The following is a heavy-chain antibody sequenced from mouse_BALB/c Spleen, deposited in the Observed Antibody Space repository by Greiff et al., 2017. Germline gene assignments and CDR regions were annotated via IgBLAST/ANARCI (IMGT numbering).Heavy chain of an antibody. CDR3: ASQYYYGSSYFDY. V-gene: IGHV3-2*02. D-gene: IGHD1-1*01. J-gene: IGHJ2*01. CDR2: ISYSGST. CDR1: GYSITSDYA. Sequence: EVQLQESGPGLVKPSQSLSLTCTVTGYSITSDYAWNWIRQFPGNKLEWMGYISYSGSTSYNPSLKSRISITRDTSKNQFFLQLNSVTTEDTATYYCASQYYYGSSYFDYWGQGTTLTVSS.